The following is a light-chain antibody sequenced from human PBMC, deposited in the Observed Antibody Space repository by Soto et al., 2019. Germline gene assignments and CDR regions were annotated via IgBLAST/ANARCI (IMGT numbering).Light chain of an antibody. CDR3: AAWDDSLNGSV. V-gene: IGLV1-44*01. CDR2: SNH. CDR1: SSNIGSYT. Sequence: QPVLTQSPSASGTPGQTVTVSCSGSSSNIGSYTVNWYQQLPGTAPKLVIYSNHQRPSGVPDRFSGSKSGTSASLAISGLQSEDEADYYCAAWDDSLNGSVFGSGTKVTVL. J-gene: IGLJ1*01.